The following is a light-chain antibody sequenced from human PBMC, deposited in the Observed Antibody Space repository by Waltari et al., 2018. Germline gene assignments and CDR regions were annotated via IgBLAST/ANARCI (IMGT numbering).Light chain of an antibody. Sequence: DIQMTQSPSTLSASVGDRVTITCRASQGLSRWLAWYQQKPGKPPKVLIYDASSLESGVPSRFSGSGSETEFTLVISNLQPDDVATYYCQQYSGYSGIFGGGTKVEIK. CDR1: QGLSRW. CDR3: QQYSGYSGI. J-gene: IGKJ4*01. CDR2: DAS. V-gene: IGKV1-5*01.